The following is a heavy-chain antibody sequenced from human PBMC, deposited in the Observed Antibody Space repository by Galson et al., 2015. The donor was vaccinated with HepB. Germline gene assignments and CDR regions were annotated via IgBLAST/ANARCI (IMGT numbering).Heavy chain of an antibody. CDR1: GGTFSSYA. Sequence: SCKASGGTFSSYAISWVRQAPGQGLEWMGGIIPIFGTANYAQKFQGRVTITADKSTSTAYMELSSLRSEDTAVYYCARDLTSGSYLSAYYYYGMDVWGQGTTVTVSS. CDR3: ARDLTSGSYLSAYYYYGMDV. CDR2: IIPIFGTA. V-gene: IGHV1-69*06. J-gene: IGHJ6*02. D-gene: IGHD1-26*01.